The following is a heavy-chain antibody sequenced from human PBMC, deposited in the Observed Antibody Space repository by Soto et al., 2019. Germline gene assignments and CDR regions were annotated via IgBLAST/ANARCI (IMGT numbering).Heavy chain of an antibody. V-gene: IGHV3-64*01. CDR2: ISSNGVGT. Sequence: EVQLAESGGGLAQPGGSLRLACAASGFTLSGYAMDWVRQAPGKGLEYVSGISSNGVGTYYANSVQGRFTISRDNSNHTVYLQMGSLSPEDMAVYYCARRARPDFYYMDVWGKGTTVTVSS. D-gene: IGHD6-6*01. J-gene: IGHJ6*03. CDR1: GFTLSGYA. CDR3: ARRARPDFYYMDV.